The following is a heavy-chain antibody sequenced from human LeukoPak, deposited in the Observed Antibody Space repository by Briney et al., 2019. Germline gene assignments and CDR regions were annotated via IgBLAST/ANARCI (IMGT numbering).Heavy chain of an antibody. Sequence: ASVKVSCKASGYTFTSYGISWVRQAPGQGLEWMGWISAYNGNTNYAQKLQGRVTMTTDTSTSTAYMELRSLRSDDTAAYYCARETDLEYSPDYWGQGTLVTVSS. CDR3: ARETDLEYSPDY. CDR2: ISAYNGNT. D-gene: IGHD6-6*01. CDR1: GYTFTSYG. J-gene: IGHJ4*02. V-gene: IGHV1-18*01.